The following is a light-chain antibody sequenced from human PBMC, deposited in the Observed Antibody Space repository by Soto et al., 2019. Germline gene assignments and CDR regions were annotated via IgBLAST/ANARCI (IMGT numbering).Light chain of an antibody. CDR3: SSYTSSNTYV. CDR2: EVS. CDR1: SSDVGIYNS. Sequence: QSALTQPPSVSGSPGQSVTISCTGTSSDVGIYNSFSWYQQPPGTVPKLMIYEVSNRPSGVPDRFSGSKSGNTASLTISGLQPEDEADYYCSSYTSSNTYVFGTGTMVTVL. J-gene: IGLJ1*01. V-gene: IGLV2-18*02.